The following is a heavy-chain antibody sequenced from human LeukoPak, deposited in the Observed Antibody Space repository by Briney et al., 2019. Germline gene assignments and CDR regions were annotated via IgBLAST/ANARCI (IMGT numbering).Heavy chain of an antibody. V-gene: IGHV3-23*01. CDR1: GFTFSSYA. J-gene: IGHJ4*02. CDR2: ISGSGGGT. D-gene: IGHD5-18*01. CDR3: AKDQLWLHPAALSY. Sequence: GGSLRLSCAASGFTFSSYAMSWVRQAPGKGLEWVSAISGSGGGTYYADSVKGRFTISRDNSKNTLYLQMNSLRAEDTAVYYCAKDQLWLHPAALSYWGQGTLVTVSS.